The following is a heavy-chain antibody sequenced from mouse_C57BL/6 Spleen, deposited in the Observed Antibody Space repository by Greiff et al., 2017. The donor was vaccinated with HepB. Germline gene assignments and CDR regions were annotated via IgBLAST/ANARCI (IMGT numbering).Heavy chain of an antibody. J-gene: IGHJ4*01. V-gene: IGHV1-69*01. CDR3: GITPAHYYAMDY. Sequence: VQLQQSGAELVMPGASVKLSCKASGYTFTSYWMHWVKQRPGQGLEWIGEIDPSDSYTNYNQKFKGKSTLTVDKSSSTAYMQLSSLTSEDSAGYYWGITPAHYYAMDYWGQGTSVTVSS. CDR1: GYTFTSYW. CDR2: IDPSDSYT.